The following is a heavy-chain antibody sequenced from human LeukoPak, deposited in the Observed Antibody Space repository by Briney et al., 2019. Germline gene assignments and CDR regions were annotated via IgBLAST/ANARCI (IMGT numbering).Heavy chain of an antibody. CDR2: ISNSGNT. D-gene: IGHD3-10*01. CDR1: GGSISSSDYF. V-gene: IGHV4-31*03. CDR3: ATRPPGSGTFYPYFDY. Sequence: SETLSLTCSVSGGSISSSDYFWGWIRQPPGKGLEWIGYISNSGNTYYSPSLKSRISISVDASKNQFSLQLSSVTAADTAVYYCATRPPGSGTFYPYFDYWGQGALVTVSS. J-gene: IGHJ4*02.